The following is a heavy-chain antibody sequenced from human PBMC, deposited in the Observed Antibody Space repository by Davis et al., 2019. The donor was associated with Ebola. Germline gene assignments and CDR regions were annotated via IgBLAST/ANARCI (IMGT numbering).Heavy chain of an antibody. D-gene: IGHD4-17*01. CDR2: ISARSIT. V-gene: IGHV3-23*01. Sequence: GESLKISCAASGFIFSSYAMSWVRQAPGKGLEWVSSISARSITYHADSVKGRFTISRDNSKNTLYLQMNSLRAEDTAVYYCAKVHPPTTVTTGWFDPWGQGTLVIVSS. CDR1: GFIFSSYA. CDR3: AKVHPPTTVTTGWFDP. J-gene: IGHJ5*02.